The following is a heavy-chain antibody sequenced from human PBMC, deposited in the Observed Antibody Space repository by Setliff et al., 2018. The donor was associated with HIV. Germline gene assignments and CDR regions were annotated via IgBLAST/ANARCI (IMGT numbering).Heavy chain of an antibody. CDR1: VGSFSGYY. D-gene: IGHD3-22*01. V-gene: IGHV4-34*01. CDR3: ARHMVPYFYDGSVDEGDFDL. CDR2: ISHSGRT. Sequence: PSETLSLTCAVYVGSFSGYYWSWIRQPPGKGLEWIGEISHSGRTNYNPSLKSRVTISVDTSKNQFSLKLSSVTAADTAVYYCARHMVPYFYDGSVDEGDFDLWGQGTLVTVS. J-gene: IGHJ4*02.